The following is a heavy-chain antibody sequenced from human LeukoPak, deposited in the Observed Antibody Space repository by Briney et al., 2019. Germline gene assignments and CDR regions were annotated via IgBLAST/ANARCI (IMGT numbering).Heavy chain of an antibody. Sequence: GASLQISCETSGYSFTSYWIGWVRPLPGKRLEWMGIIYPGDSDTRYSPSFQGQVTISADKPISTAYLQWSSLKASDTAMYYCARRAMGLDVWGQGTTVTVSS. J-gene: IGHJ6*02. CDR3: ARRAMGLDV. CDR1: GYSFTSYW. V-gene: IGHV5-51*04. CDR2: IYPGDSDT. D-gene: IGHD5-18*01.